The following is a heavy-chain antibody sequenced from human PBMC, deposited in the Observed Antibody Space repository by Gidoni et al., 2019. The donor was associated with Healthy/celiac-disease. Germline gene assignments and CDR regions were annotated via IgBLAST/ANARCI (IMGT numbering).Heavy chain of an antibody. CDR1: GFTFSSYG. J-gene: IGHJ4*02. CDR2: ISYDGSNK. V-gene: IGHV3-30*18. Sequence: QVQLVESGGGVVQPGRSLRLSCAASGFTFSSYGMHWVRQAPGKGLEWVAVISYDGSNKDYADSVKGRFTISRDNSKNTLYLQMNSLRAEDTAVYYCAKASCSSTSCYWDYWGQGTLVTVSS. D-gene: IGHD2-2*01. CDR3: AKASCSSTSCYWDY.